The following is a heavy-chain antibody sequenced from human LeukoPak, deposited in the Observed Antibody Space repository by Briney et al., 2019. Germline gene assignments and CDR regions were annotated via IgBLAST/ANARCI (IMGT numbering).Heavy chain of an antibody. J-gene: IGHJ4*02. Sequence: GGSLRLSCAASGFTFSSYGMHWVRQAPGKGLEWVAVIWYDGSNKYYADSVKGRFTISRDNSKNTLYLQMNSLRAEDTAVYYCARGIVVVPAAIGSDFDYWGQGTLVTVSS. CDR1: GFTFSSYG. CDR3: ARGIVVVPAAIGSDFDY. D-gene: IGHD2-2*01. CDR2: IWYDGSNK. V-gene: IGHV3-33*01.